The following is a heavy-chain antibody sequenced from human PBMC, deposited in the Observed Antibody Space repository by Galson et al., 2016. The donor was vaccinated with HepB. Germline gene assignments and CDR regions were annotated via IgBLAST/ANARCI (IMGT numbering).Heavy chain of an antibody. CDR2: IYRNGDT. CDR3: ARRPGN. D-gene: IGHD1-14*01. J-gene: IGHJ3*01. V-gene: IGHV3-53*01. CDR1: GFSVNSNY. Sequence: SLRLSCAASGFSVNSNYMSWVRQAPGKGLEWVSHIYRNGDTNYADSVKGRFTIFKDKTKHTLYLQMNSLRAEDKAVYYCARRPGNWGQGTMVTVSS.